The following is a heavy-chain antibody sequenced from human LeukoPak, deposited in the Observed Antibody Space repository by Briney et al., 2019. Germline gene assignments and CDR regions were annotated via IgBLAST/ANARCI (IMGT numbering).Heavy chain of an antibody. CDR2: ISASGGST. Sequence: PGGSLRLSCAASGFTFSSSAMSWVRQVPGKGLEWVSGISASGGSTSYADSVRGRFTISRDNSKNALYLQMNSLRVEDTAVYYCAIDPNWGTHSWGQGVLVTASS. V-gene: IGHV3-23*01. CDR1: GFTFSSSA. CDR3: AIDPNWGTHS. J-gene: IGHJ4*02. D-gene: IGHD7-27*01.